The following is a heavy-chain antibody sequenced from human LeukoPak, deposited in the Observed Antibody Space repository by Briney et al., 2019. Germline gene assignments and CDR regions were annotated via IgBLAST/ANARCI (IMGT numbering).Heavy chain of an antibody. CDR1: GFTFSSYS. CDR3: ARALRYTDY. J-gene: IGHJ4*02. V-gene: IGHV3-21*01. D-gene: IGHD5-12*01. Sequence: PGGSLRLSCAASGFTFSSYSMNWVRQAPGKGLEWVSSISSRSSYIYYADSVKGRYTISRDNAKNSLYLQMNSLRAEDTAVYYCARALRYTDYWGQGTLVTVSS. CDR2: ISSRSSYI.